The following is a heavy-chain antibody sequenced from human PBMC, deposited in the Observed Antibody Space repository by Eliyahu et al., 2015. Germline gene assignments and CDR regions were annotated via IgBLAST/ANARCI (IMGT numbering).Heavy chain of an antibody. Sequence: QVQLVESGGGVVQPGRSLRLSCAASGFPFSSYGMHWVRQAPGKGLEWVAVISYDGSNKYYADSVKGRFTISRDNSKNTLYLQMNSLRAEDTAVYYCAKVWSEYQLASPGYWGQGTLVTVSS. CDR1: GFPFSSYG. J-gene: IGHJ4*02. CDR2: ISYDGSNK. V-gene: IGHV3-30*18. CDR3: AKVWSEYQLASPGY. D-gene: IGHD2-2*01.